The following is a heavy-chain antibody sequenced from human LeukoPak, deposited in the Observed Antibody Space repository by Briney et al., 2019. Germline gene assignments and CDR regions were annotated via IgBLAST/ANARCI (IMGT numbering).Heavy chain of an antibody. CDR1: GFTFSSSA. CDR2: ISNNGGYT. J-gene: IGHJ4*02. D-gene: IGHD2-15*01. CDR3: AKQLGYCSDGSCYFPY. V-gene: IGHV3-23*01. Sequence: GGSLRLSCAASGFTFSSSAMSWVRQAPGKGLEWVSAISNNGGYTYYADSVQGRFTISRDTSKSTLCLQMNSLRAEDTAVYYCAKQLGYCSDGSCYFPYWGQGTLVTVSS.